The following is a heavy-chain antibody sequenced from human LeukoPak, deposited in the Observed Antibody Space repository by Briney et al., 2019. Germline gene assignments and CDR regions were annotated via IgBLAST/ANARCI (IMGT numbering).Heavy chain of an antibody. V-gene: IGHV3-23*01. CDR1: GSTFSSYG. CDR2: ISGSGGST. Sequence: GGSLRLSCAASGSTFSSYGMSWVRQAPGKGLEWVSAISGSGGSTYYADSVKGRFTISRDNSKNTLYLQMNSLRAEDTAVYYCAKALFSDRFGVVPLGFDPWGQGTLVTVSS. J-gene: IGHJ5*02. CDR3: AKALFSDRFGVVPLGFDP. D-gene: IGHD3-3*01.